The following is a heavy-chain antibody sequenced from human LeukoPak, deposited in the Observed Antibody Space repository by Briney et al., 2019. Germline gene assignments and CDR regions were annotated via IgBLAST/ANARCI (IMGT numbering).Heavy chain of an antibody. J-gene: IGHJ4*02. CDR2: INPNGGGT. CDR1: GYTFTGYY. V-gene: IGHV1-2*02. CDR3: ARQWELEY. Sequence: ASVKVSCKASGYTFTGYYIHWVRQAPGQGLEWMGWINPNGGGTNYAQKFQGRVTMTRDTSITTAYMELSRLRSDDTAVYYCARQWELEYWGQGTLVTVSS. D-gene: IGHD1-26*01.